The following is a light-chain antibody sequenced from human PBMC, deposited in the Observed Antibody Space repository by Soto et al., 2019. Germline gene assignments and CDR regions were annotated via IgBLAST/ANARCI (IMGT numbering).Light chain of an antibody. J-gene: IGKJ4*02. V-gene: IGKV3-11*01. CDR1: QSVSSY. CDR2: DAS. Sequence: EIVLTQSPATLSLSPGERATLSCRASQSVSSYLAWYQQKPGQAPRLLIYDASNRATGILARFSGSGSGTDFTLTISSLEPEDFAVYYCQQSSNWPPVTFGGGTKVEIK. CDR3: QQSSNWPPVT.